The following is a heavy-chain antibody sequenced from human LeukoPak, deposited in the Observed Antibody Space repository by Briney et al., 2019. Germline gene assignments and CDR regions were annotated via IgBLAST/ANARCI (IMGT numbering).Heavy chain of an antibody. V-gene: IGHV2-70*11. CDR3: ARMRVTSRTFDY. CDR2: IDWDDDK. CDR1: GFSLSTSGMC. D-gene: IGHD5-18*01. J-gene: IGHJ4*02. Sequence: SGPTLVNPTQTLTLTCTFSGFSLSTSGMCVNWIRQPPGKALEWLARIDWDDDKYYSTSLKTRLTISKDASKNQVVLTMTNMDPVDTATYYCARMRVTSRTFDYWGQGTLVPVSS.